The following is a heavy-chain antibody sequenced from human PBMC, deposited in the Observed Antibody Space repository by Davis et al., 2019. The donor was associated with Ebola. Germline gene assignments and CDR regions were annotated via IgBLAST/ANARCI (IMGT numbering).Heavy chain of an antibody. V-gene: IGHV3-53*01. Sequence: GGSLRLSCAASGFTVSSNYMSWVRQAPGKGLEWVSVIYSGGSTYYADSVKGRFTISRDNSKNTLYLQMNSLRAEDTAVYYCARSIFGGDYYYGMDVWGKGTTVTVSS. CDR2: IYSGGST. CDR1: GFTVSSNY. J-gene: IGHJ6*04. CDR3: ARSIFGGDYYYGMDV. D-gene: IGHD3-3*01.